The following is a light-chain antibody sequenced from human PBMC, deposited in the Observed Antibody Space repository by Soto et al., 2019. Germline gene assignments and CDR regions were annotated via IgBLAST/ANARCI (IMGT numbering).Light chain of an antibody. J-gene: IGLJ3*02. Sequence: QSALTQPPSASGSPGQSVTISCTGTSSDVGNYKYVSWYQQHPGKAPKLMIYEVSKRPSGVPDRFSGSKSSNTASLTVSGLQVEDEADYYCSSYAGSNLWVFGGGTKVTVI. V-gene: IGLV2-8*01. CDR1: SSDVGNYKY. CDR2: EVS. CDR3: SSYAGSNLWV.